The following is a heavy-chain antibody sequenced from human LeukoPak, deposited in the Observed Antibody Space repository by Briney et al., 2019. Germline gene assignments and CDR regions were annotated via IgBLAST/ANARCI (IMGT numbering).Heavy chain of an antibody. CDR1: GFFLINYN. V-gene: IGHV3-21*06. CDR2: ISSTSSHI. D-gene: IGHD3-9*01. J-gene: IGHJ4*02. CDR3: ARAPYDILTGYSPYYFES. Sequence: PGGSLRLSCAASGFFLINYNMNWVRQAPGKGLEWVSSISSTSSHIYYADSVKGRFTISRDNAKNSLYLQMNSLRAEDTAVYYCARAPYDILTGYSPYYFESWGQGTLVTVSS.